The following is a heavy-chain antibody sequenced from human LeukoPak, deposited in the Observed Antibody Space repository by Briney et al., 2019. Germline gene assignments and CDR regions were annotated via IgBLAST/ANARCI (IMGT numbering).Heavy chain of an antibody. V-gene: IGHV3-66*01. Sequence: GGSLRLSCAASGFTVSSNYMSWVRQAPGKGLEWVSIIYSDGSTYYADSVKGRFTISRDNSKNTLYLQMNSLRAEDTAVYYCAKRYCTDTSCHLGPYYYYMDVWGKGTTVTISS. J-gene: IGHJ6*03. CDR3: AKRYCTDTSCHLGPYYYYMDV. CDR2: IYSDGST. D-gene: IGHD2-2*01. CDR1: GFTVSSNY.